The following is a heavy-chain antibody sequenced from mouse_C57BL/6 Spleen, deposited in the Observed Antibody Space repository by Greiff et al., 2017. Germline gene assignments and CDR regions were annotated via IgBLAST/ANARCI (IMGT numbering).Heavy chain of an antibody. J-gene: IGHJ1*03. CDR2: ISYDGSN. CDR3: ARDRGGYFDV. Sequence: EVKLQESGPGLVKPSQSLSLTCSVTSYSITSGYYWNWIRQFPGNKLEWMGYISYDGSNNYNPSLKNRISITRDTSKNQFFLKLNSVTTEDTATYYCARDRGGYFDVWGTGTTVTVSS. CDR1: SYSITSGYY. V-gene: IGHV3-6*01.